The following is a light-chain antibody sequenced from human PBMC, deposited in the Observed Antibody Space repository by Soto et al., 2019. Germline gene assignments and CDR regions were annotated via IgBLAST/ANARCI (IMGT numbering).Light chain of an antibody. CDR1: NVDVGGYNY. CDR3: ASYTIKTTYV. V-gene: IGLV2-14*01. Sequence: ALAQPASVSGSPGQSITISCTGTNVDVGGYNYVSWYQHHPGKAPKLLIFEVSNRPSGVSNRFSGSKSGNTASLTISGLQSEDEADYYCASYTIKTTYVFGSGTKVTVL. CDR2: EVS. J-gene: IGLJ1*01.